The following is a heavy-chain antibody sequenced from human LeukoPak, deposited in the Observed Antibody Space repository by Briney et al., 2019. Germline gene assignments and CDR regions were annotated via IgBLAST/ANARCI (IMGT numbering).Heavy chain of an antibody. V-gene: IGHV1-2*06. Sequence: SVKVSCKASGYTFTGYYIYWVRQAPGQRLEWMGQISPHSGGTNYAQKFQGRVTMTRDTSISTAYMELSNLGSDDTAVYYCARGGTDYWGQGTLVTVSS. J-gene: IGHJ4*02. CDR3: ARGGTDY. CDR2: ISPHSGGT. CDR1: GYTFTGYY. D-gene: IGHD5-12*01.